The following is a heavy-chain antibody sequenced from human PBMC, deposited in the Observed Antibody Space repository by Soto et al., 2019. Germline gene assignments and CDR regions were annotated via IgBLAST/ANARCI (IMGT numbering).Heavy chain of an antibody. CDR2: IYHSGST. CDR1: GYSITNGYY. J-gene: IGHJ4*02. V-gene: IGHV4-38-2*01. D-gene: IGHD5-12*01. Sequence: SETLSLTCAVSGYSITNGYYWGWIRQPPGMGLEWIGSIYHSGSTSYNPSLRSRVTISVVTSKNQFSLKLSSVTAADTAVYYCARNQMATIPDYWGQGTLVTVSS. CDR3: ARNQMATIPDY.